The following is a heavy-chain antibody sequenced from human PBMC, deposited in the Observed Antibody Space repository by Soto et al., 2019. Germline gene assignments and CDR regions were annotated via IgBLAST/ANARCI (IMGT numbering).Heavy chain of an antibody. CDR1: GYTFTSYY. Sequence: ASVKVSCKASGYTFTSYYMHWVRQAPGQRLEWMGWINAGNGNTKYSQKFQDRVTITRDTSASTAYMELSSLRSEDTAVYYCARDKSTSIAVANWFDPWGQGTLVTVSS. CDR3: ARDKSTSIAVANWFDP. D-gene: IGHD6-19*01. J-gene: IGHJ5*02. V-gene: IGHV1-3*01. CDR2: INAGNGNT.